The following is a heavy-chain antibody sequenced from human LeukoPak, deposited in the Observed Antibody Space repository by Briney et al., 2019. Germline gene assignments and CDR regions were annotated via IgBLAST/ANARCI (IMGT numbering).Heavy chain of an antibody. Sequence: PGGSLRLSCAASGFSFSSYAMHWVRQAPGKGLEWVAVISYDGSNKYYADSVKGRFTISRDNSKNTLYLQMNSLRAEDTAVYYCARDPALIGYCSGGSCFKIFDYWGQEPWSPSP. CDR2: ISYDGSNK. CDR3: ARDPALIGYCSGGSCFKIFDY. CDR1: GFSFSSYA. V-gene: IGHV3-30-3*01. D-gene: IGHD2-15*01. J-gene: IGHJ4*01.